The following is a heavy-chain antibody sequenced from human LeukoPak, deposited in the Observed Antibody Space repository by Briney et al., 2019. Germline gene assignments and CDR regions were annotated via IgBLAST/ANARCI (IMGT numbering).Heavy chain of an antibody. J-gene: IGHJ4*02. V-gene: IGHV3-43D*03. CDR1: GFTFDDYA. D-gene: IGHD5-18*01. Sequence: GGSLRLSCAASGFTFDDYAMHWVRQAPGKGLEWVSLISWDGGSTYYADSVKGRFTISRDNSKNSLYLQMNSLRAEDTALYYCAKDQGPRYSYGSADYWGQGTLVTVSS. CDR3: AKDQGPRYSYGSADY. CDR2: ISWDGGST.